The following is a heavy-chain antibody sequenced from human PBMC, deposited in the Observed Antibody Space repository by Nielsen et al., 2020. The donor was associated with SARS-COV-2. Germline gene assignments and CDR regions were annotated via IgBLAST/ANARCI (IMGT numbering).Heavy chain of an antibody. Sequence: GESLKISCAASGFTFSSYAMHWVRQAPGKGLEWVSSISSSSSYIYYADSVKGRFTISRNNAKNSLYLQMNSLRAEDTAVYYCARDYVWGGYRNPGLMFDYGMDVWGQGTTVTVSS. D-gene: IGHD3-16*02. V-gene: IGHV3-21*01. CDR2: ISSSSSYI. J-gene: IGHJ6*02. CDR1: GFTFSSYA. CDR3: ARDYVWGGYRNPGLMFDYGMDV.